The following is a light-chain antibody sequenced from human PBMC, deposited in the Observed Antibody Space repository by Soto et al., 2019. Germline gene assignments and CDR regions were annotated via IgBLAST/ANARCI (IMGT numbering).Light chain of an antibody. CDR3: QHLYSYPLS. J-gene: IGKJ4*01. V-gene: IGKV1-9*01. Sequence: DIQLTQSPSFLSASVGDRVTITCRASQGISSYLAWYQQKPGKAPKLLILAASTLHSGVPSRFSGSGSGTEFTLAISSLQPEDFATYYGQHLYSYPLSFGGGTKVEMK. CDR2: AAS. CDR1: QGISSY.